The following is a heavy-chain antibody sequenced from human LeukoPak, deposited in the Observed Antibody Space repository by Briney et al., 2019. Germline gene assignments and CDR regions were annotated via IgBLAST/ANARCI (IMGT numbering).Heavy chain of an antibody. J-gene: IGHJ6*03. CDR2: IIPIFGTA. CDR3: ARGGLRVMVYRLYYMDV. CDR1: GGTFGSYA. V-gene: IGHV1-69*06. Sequence: SVKVSCKASGGTFGSYAISWVRQAPGQGLEWMGGIIPIFGTANYAQKFQGRVTITADKSTSTAYMELSSLRSEDTAVYYCARGGLRVMVYRLYYMDVWGKGTTVTVSS. D-gene: IGHD2-8*01.